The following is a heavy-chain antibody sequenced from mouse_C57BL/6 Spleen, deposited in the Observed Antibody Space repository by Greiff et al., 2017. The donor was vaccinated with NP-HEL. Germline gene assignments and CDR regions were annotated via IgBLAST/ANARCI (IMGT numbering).Heavy chain of an antibody. V-gene: IGHV1-43*01. CDR1: GYSFTGYY. Sequence: EVQLQQSGPELVKPGASVKISCKASGYSFTGYYMHWVKQSSEKSLEWLGEINPSTGGTSYNQKFKGKATLTVDKSSSTAYMQLKSLTSEDSAVYYCARDYSNYFDYWGQGTTLTVSS. CDR3: ARDYSNYFDY. CDR2: INPSTGGT. D-gene: IGHD2-5*01. J-gene: IGHJ2*01.